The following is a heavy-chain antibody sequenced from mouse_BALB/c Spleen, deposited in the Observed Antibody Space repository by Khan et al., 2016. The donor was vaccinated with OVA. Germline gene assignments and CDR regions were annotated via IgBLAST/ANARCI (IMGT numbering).Heavy chain of an antibody. CDR1: GFTFSSYS. Sequence: VQLKQSGGDLVKPGGSLKLSCAASGFTFSSYSMSWVRQTPDKRLEWVATISSDGDYTYYPDSVKGRFTISRDNAKNTLHLQMSSLKSEDTAMYYCASHLTGSFAYWGQGTLVTVSA. J-gene: IGHJ3*01. V-gene: IGHV5-6*01. CDR3: ASHLTGSFAY. D-gene: IGHD4-1*01. CDR2: ISSDGDYT.